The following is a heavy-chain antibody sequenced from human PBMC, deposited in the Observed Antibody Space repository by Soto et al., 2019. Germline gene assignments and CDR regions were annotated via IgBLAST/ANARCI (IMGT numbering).Heavy chain of an antibody. CDR2: ISWNSGSI. CDR3: AKDMRGHYAFDI. D-gene: IGHD3-3*02. V-gene: IGHV3-9*01. CDR1: GFTFDDYA. Sequence: EVQLVESGGGLVQPGRSLRLSCAASGFTFDDYAMHWVRQAPGKGLEWVSGISWNSGSIGYADSVKGRFTISRDNAKNSLYLQMNSLRAEDKALYYCAKDMRGHYAFDIWGQGTMVTVSS. J-gene: IGHJ3*02.